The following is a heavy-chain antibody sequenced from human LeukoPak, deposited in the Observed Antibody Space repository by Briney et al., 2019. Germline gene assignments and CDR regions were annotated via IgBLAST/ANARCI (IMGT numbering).Heavy chain of an antibody. D-gene: IGHD3-10*01. J-gene: IGHJ6*02. V-gene: IGHV1-69*04. Sequence: GASVKVSCKASGGTFSSYAISWVRQAPGQGLEWMGRIIPILGIANYAQKFQGRVTITADKSTSTAYMELSSLRSEDTAVYYCARLIRSGSDYGMDVWGQGTTVTVSS. CDR1: GGTFSSYA. CDR3: ARLIRSGSDYGMDV. CDR2: IIPILGIA.